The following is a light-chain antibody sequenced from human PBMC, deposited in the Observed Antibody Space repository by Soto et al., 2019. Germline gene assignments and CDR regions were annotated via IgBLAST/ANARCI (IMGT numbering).Light chain of an antibody. V-gene: IGKV3-15*01. CDR1: QPLNNN. Sequence: EIVMTQSPATLSASPGDRATLSCRAGQPLNNNVAWYQQKPGQAPRLLIYGASTRATSFPARFSGSGSGTDFTLTISSLQSEDFAVYYCQQYNNWPWTFGQGTKVDIK. CDR2: GAS. CDR3: QQYNNWPWT. J-gene: IGKJ1*01.